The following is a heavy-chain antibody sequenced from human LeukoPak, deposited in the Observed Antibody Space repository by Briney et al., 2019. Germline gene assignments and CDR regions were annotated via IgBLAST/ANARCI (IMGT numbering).Heavy chain of an antibody. CDR2: IYPGDSDI. CDR1: GYSFTTYW. Sequence: GESLKISCKGSGYSFTTYWIGWVRQMPGKGLEWMGIIYPGDSDIRYSPSFQGQVTISADKSSSTAYLQWSSLRASDTAMYYCARREAVAGTKDFLDYWGQGTLVTVSS. J-gene: IGHJ4*02. CDR3: ARREAVAGTKDFLDY. D-gene: IGHD6-19*01. V-gene: IGHV5-51*01.